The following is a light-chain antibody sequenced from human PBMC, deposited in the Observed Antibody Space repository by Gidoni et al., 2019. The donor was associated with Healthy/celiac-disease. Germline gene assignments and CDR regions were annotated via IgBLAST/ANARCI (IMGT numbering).Light chain of an antibody. CDR3: QQRSNWPPLT. V-gene: IGKV3-11*01. CDR2: DAS. J-gene: IGKJ4*01. CDR1: QSVSSY. Sequence: EIVLTQSPATMSLSPGERATLSCRASQSVSSYLAWYQQKPGQAPRLLIYDASNMATGSPARFSGSGSGTDFTLTISSLEPEDFAVYYCQQRSNWPPLTFXGXTKVEIK.